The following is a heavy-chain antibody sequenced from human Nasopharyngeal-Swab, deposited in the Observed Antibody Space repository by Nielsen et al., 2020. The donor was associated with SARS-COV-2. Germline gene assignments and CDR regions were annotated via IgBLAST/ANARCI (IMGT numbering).Heavy chain of an antibody. J-gene: IGHJ6*02. CDR1: GFTCSSYA. Sequence: GGSLRLSCAASGFTCSSYAMSWVRQAPGKGLEWVSAISGSDGSTYYADSVKGRFTISRDNSKNTLYLQMNSLRAEDTAVYYCAKYSGWFTPYYYGMDVWGQGTTVTVSS. V-gene: IGHV3-23*01. D-gene: IGHD6-19*01. CDR2: ISGSDGST. CDR3: AKYSGWFTPYYYGMDV.